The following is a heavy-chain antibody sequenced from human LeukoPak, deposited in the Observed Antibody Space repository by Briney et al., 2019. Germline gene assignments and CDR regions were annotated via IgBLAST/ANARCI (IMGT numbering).Heavy chain of an antibody. CDR1: GYSFTTNW. J-gene: IGHJ6*02. CDR3: ARVFTLRIGERYYYYGMDV. Sequence: GESLKISCKASGYSFTTNWIGWVRQMPGKGLEWMGIIYPGDSDTRYGPPFQGQVTISADKSISTAYLQWSSLKASDTAMYYCARVFTLRIGERYYYYGMDVWGQGTTVTVSS. V-gene: IGHV5-51*01. CDR2: IYPGDSDT. D-gene: IGHD3-10*01.